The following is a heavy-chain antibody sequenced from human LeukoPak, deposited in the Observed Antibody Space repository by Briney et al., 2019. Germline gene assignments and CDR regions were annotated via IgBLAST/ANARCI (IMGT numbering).Heavy chain of an antibody. CDR2: INPSGGST. V-gene: IGHV1-46*01. CDR3: ARDPDRPYYYDSSGYQPFSDY. J-gene: IGHJ4*02. Sequence: EASVKVSCKASGYTFTSYYMHWVRQAPRQGLEWMGIINPSGGSTSYAQKFQGRVTMTRDTSTSTVYMELSSLRSEDTAVYYCARDPDRPYYYDSSGYQPFSDYWGQGTLVTVSS. CDR1: GYTFTSYY. D-gene: IGHD3-22*01.